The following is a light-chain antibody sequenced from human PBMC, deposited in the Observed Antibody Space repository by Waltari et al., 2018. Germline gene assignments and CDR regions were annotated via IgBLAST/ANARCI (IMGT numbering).Light chain of an antibody. V-gene: IGLV3-27*01. J-gene: IGLJ2*01. Sequence: SYELTQPSSVSVSPGQTARITCSGDVLATKYARWVQQKPGQAPLVVIYKDSERPSGIPERFSGSSSGTTVTLTVSGAQVDDEADYYCYSAADNSLVFGGGTKLTVL. CDR1: VLATKY. CDR2: KDS. CDR3: YSAADNSLV.